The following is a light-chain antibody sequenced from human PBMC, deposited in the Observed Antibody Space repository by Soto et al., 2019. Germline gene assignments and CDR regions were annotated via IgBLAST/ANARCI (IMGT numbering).Light chain of an antibody. Sequence: EVVMTQSPATLSVSPGEGVTLSCRASQSVRSNLAWYQQKPGQAPRLLIYGASTRATGIPARFGGSGSGTEFTLTISSLQSEDFAVYYCQQYYTTPRTFGHGTKVEIK. V-gene: IGKV3-15*01. CDR3: QQYYTTPRT. CDR2: GAS. CDR1: QSVRSN. J-gene: IGKJ1*01.